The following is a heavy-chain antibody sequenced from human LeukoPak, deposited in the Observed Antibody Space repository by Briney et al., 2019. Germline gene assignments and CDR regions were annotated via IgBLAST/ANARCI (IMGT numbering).Heavy chain of an antibody. J-gene: IGHJ3*02. CDR2: IYYSGST. Sequence: PSETLSLTCTASGGSISSYYWSWIRQPPGKGLEWIGYIYYSGSTNYNPSLKSRVTISVDTSKNQFSLKLSSVTAADTAVYYCARRHYYDSSGYYYDAFDIWGQGTMVTVSS. V-gene: IGHV4-59*08. D-gene: IGHD3-22*01. CDR3: ARRHYYDSSGYYYDAFDI. CDR1: GGSISSYY.